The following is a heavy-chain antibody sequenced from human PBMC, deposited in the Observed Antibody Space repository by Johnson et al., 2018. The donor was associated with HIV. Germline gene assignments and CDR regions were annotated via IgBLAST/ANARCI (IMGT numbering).Heavy chain of an antibody. V-gene: IGHV3-30*02. J-gene: IGHJ3*01. CDR1: GFTFSSYG. Sequence: QVLLLESGGGVVQPGRSLRLSCAASGFTFSSYGMHWVRQAPGKGLEWVTFIRYDGTNKYYADSVRGRFTISRDNSKNTLYLQMNSLRPEDTAVFYCAKEESGSFLAFDLWGQGTMVTVSS. CDR2: IRYDGTNK. CDR3: AKEESGSFLAFDL. D-gene: IGHD1-26*01.